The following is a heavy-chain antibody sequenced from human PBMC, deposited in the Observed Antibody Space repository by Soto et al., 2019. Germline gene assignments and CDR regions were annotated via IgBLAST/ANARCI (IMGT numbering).Heavy chain of an antibody. D-gene: IGHD4-4*01. CDR3: ARYSAPGGWFD. CDR2: INSDGSST. Sequence: GVTMRRSCVASGFSYSSYRMHWVRHDPGKRPGWHSRINSDGSSTYSLDCVKGRFPISRDSAWNTLYLYMNSLRAEDAALYCSARYSAPGGWFD. CDR1: GFSYSSYR. J-gene: IGHJ5*01. V-gene: IGHV3-74*01.